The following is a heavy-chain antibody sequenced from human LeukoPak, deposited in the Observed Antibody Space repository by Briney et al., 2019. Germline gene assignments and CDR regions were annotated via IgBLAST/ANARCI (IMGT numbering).Heavy chain of an antibody. CDR3: AKANSIVVVPAAKGTTKGWFDP. D-gene: IGHD2-2*01. Sequence: GGSLRLSCAASGFTFSSYAMSWVRQAPGKGLEWVSAISGSGGSTYYADSVKGRFTISRDNSKNTLYLQMNSLRAEDTAVYYCAKANSIVVVPAAKGTTKGWFDPWGQGTLVTVSS. CDR1: GFTFSSYA. V-gene: IGHV3-23*01. CDR2: ISGSGGST. J-gene: IGHJ5*02.